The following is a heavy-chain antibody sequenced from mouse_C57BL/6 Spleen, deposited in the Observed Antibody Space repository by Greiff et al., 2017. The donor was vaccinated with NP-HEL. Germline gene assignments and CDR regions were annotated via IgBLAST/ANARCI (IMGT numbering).Heavy chain of an antibody. D-gene: IGHD2-1*01. J-gene: IGHJ1*03. V-gene: IGHV1-59*01. CDR2: IDPSDSYT. CDR3: ARWGKSFYYGNYHWYFDV. CDR1: GYTFTSYW. Sequence: QVQLQQPGAELVRPGTSVKLSCKTSGYTFTSYWMHWVKQRPGQGLEWIGVIDPSDSYTNYNQKFKGKATLTVDTSSSTAYMQLSSLTSEDSAVYYCARWGKSFYYGNYHWYFDVWGTGTTVTVSS.